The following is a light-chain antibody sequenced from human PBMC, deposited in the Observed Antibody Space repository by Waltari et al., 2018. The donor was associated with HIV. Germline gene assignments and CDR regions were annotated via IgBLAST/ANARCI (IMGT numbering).Light chain of an antibody. CDR1: PGAIAGGPY. J-gene: IGLJ2*01. Sequence: QAVVTQTPSLTVSPGGTVTLTFASTPGAIAGGPYPYWFQRRPGQAPKPLLYDTSNRHSWTPARFSGSLLGGKAALTLSGAQFEDEADYFCLLSFNGVVVFGGGTSLTVL. V-gene: IGLV7-46*01. CDR2: DTS. CDR3: LLSFNGVVV.